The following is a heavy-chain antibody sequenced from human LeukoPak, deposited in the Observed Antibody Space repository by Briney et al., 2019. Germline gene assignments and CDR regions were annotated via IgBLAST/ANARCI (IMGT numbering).Heavy chain of an antibody. CDR3: AKHAARGTFDY. J-gene: IGHJ4*02. V-gene: IGHV3-23*01. CDR1: GFTFTSYS. CDR2: ITASGGST. D-gene: IGHD6-13*01. Sequence: PGGSLRLSCAASGFTFTSYSMSWVRQAPGEGLEWVSAITASGGSTYYADSVKGRFTISRDNSKNTLYLQMDSLRAEDTALYYCAKHAARGTFDYWGQGTLVTVSS.